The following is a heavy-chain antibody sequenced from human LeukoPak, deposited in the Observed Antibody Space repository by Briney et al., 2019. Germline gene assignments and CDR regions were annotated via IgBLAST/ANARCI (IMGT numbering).Heavy chain of an antibody. D-gene: IGHD6-13*01. Sequence: SETLSLTCTVSGGSISSSSYYWGWIRQPPGKGLEWIGSIYYSGSTYYNPSLKSRVTISVDTSKNQFSLKLSSVTAADTAVYYCARDRVGQQLVGRNYYYYMDVWGKGTTVTISS. V-gene: IGHV4-39*07. CDR3: ARDRVGQQLVGRNYYYYMDV. J-gene: IGHJ6*03. CDR2: IYYSGST. CDR1: GGSISSSSYY.